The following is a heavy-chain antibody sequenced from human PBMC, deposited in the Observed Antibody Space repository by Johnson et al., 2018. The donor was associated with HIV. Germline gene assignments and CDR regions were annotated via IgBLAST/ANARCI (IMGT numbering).Heavy chain of an antibody. D-gene: IGHD3-22*01. CDR1: GFTFSSYA. CDR3: AKDLHYDSREGYAFDI. J-gene: IGHJ3*02. CDR2: ISYDGSNK. V-gene: IGHV3-30-3*01. Sequence: QVKLVESGGGVVQPGRSLRLSCAASGFTFSSYAMHWVRQAPGKGLEWVAVISYDGSNKYYADYVKGRFTISRDNSKNTLYLQMNSLRAEDTAVYYCAKDLHYDSREGYAFDIWGQGTMVTVSS.